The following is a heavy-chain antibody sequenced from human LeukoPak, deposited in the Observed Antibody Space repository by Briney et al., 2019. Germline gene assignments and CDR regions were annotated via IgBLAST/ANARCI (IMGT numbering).Heavy chain of an antibody. CDR2: MNPNSGNT. Sequence: ASVKVSCKASGYTFTSYDINWVRQATGQGLEWMGWMNPNSGNTGYAQKFQGRVTITRNTSISTAYMELSSLRSEDTAVYYCATSISYVRDTFDIWGQGTMVTVSS. V-gene: IGHV1-8*03. CDR1: GYTFTSYD. CDR3: ATSISYVRDTFDI. D-gene: IGHD2-21*02. J-gene: IGHJ3*02.